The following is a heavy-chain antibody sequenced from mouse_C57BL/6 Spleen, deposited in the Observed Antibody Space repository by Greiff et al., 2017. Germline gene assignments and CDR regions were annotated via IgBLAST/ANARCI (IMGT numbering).Heavy chain of an antibody. CDR1: GFNIKDYY. CDR3: ARWYYGSSPYAMDY. D-gene: IGHD1-1*01. V-gene: IGHV14-2*01. Sequence: EVQRQQSGAELVKPGASVKLSCTASGFNIKDYYMHWVKQRTEQGLEWIGRIDPEDGETKYAPKFQGKATITADTSSNSAYLQIRSLRSEDTAVYYCARWYYGSSPYAMDYWGQGTSVTVSS. J-gene: IGHJ4*01. CDR2: IDPEDGET.